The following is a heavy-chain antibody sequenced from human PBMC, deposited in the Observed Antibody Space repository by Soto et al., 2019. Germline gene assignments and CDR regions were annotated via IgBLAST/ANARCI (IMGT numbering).Heavy chain of an antibody. D-gene: IGHD3-3*01. CDR2: ISASGDNS. Sequence: GGSLRLSCAASGFTFSTYAMSWVRQAPGKGLEWVAGISASGDNSYYADSVKGRFTISRDNSKGTLYLQMNNLRAEDTAVYYCADGGEWSFNFVYWGQGTLVTVSS. CDR1: GFTFSTYA. J-gene: IGHJ4*02. CDR3: ADGGEWSFNFVY. V-gene: IGHV3-23*01.